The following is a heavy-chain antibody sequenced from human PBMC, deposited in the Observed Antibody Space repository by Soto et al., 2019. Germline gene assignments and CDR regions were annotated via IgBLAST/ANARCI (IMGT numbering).Heavy chain of an antibody. D-gene: IGHD1-26*01. J-gene: IGHJ4*02. Sequence: GGSLRLSCAASGFTFSSYGMHWVRQAPGKGLEWVAVISYDGSNKYYADSVKGRFTISRDNSKNTLYLQMNSLRAEDTAVYYCAKARREIFACWGQGALVTRLL. CDR1: GFTFSSYG. CDR2: ISYDGSNK. V-gene: IGHV3-30*18. CDR3: AKARREIFAC.